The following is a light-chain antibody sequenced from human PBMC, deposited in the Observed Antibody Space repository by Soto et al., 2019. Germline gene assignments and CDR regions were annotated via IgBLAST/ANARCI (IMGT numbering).Light chain of an antibody. CDR1: QIISSS. J-gene: IGKJ2*01. CDR3: QQYESYPYS. V-gene: IGKV1-5*01. Sequence: IQMTQSPSTVSASVGVRVTITCRASQIISSSLAWYQQKPGKAPKVLIYDASSLDSGVPSRFSASGYGTEFTLTVSSLQPGDFATYSCQQYESYPYSFGQGTKLEIK. CDR2: DAS.